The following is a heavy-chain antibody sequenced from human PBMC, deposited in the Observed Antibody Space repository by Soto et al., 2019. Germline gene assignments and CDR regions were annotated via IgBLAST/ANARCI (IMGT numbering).Heavy chain of an antibody. V-gene: IGHV3-74*01. CDR2: INSGGSST. D-gene: IGHD3-9*01. J-gene: IGHJ4*02. Sequence: EVQLVESGGGLVQPGGSLRLSCAASGITFSNYWMHWVRQAPGKGLVWVSRINSGGSSTTYADSVKGRFTISRDNAKNPLYLQMNSLRAEDTAVYYCASASSWTGYSAQFDYWGQGALVTVSS. CDR1: GITFSNYW. CDR3: ASASSWTGYSAQFDY.